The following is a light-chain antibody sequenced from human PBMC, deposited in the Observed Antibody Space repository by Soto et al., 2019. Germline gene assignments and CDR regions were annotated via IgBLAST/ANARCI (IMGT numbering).Light chain of an antibody. CDR3: AAWDDSLNGDV. Sequence: QSVLTHPPAASGTPGQRVTISCSRSSSNIGSNTVNWYQQLPGTAPKLLIYSNNQRPSGVPDRFSGSKSGTSASLAISGLQSEDEADYYCAAWDDSLNGDVFGTGTKVTVL. V-gene: IGLV1-44*01. J-gene: IGLJ1*01. CDR2: SNN. CDR1: SSNIGSNT.